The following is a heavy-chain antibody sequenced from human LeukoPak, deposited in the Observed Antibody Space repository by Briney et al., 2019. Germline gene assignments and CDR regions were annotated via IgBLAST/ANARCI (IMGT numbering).Heavy chain of an antibody. CDR3: ARAIVATVDDWFDP. V-gene: IGHV1-18*01. D-gene: IGHD5-12*01. J-gene: IGHJ5*02. CDR2: ISAYNGNT. CDR1: GYTFTTYG. Sequence: GSVKVSCKASGYTFTTYGTSWVRQAPGQGLEWMGWISAYNGNTNYAQKLQGRVTMTTDTSTSTAYMELRSLRSDDTAVYYCARAIVATVDDWFDPWGQGTLVTVSS.